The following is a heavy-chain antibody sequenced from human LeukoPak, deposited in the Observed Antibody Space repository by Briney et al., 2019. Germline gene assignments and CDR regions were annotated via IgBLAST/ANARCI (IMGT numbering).Heavy chain of an antibody. D-gene: IGHD6-19*01. V-gene: IGHV3-30-3*01. CDR3: ARAIFIAVPGGGDNWFDP. CDR2: ISYDGNNK. CDR1: GFTFISYA. Sequence: PGRSQRLSCAASGFTFISYAMHWVRQAPGKGLEWVAVISYDGNNKYYADSVKGRFTISRDNSKNTLSLQMNSLRAEDTAVYYSARAIFIAVPGGGDNWFDPWGQGTLVTVSS. J-gene: IGHJ5*02.